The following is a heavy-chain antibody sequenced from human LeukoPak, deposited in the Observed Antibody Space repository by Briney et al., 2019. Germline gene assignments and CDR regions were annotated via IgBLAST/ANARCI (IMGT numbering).Heavy chain of an antibody. J-gene: IGHJ4*02. CDR2: IIPILGIA. CDR3: ASIKQQLENYLYY. V-gene: IGHV1-69*04. CDR1: GGTFSSYA. Sequence: GASGTVSCMASGGTFSSYAISGVRQAPRQGLEWMGRIIPILGIANYAQKFQGRVTITADKSTITAYMELSSLRSEDTAVYYCASIKQQLENYLYYGGQGTLVRVSS. D-gene: IGHD6-13*01.